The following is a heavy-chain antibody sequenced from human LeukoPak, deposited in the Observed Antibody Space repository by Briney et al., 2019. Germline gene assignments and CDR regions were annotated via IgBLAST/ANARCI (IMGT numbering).Heavy chain of an antibody. CDR3: ARRNYYGMDV. CDR2: ISSSGSTI. CDR1: GFTVSRNH. J-gene: IGHJ6*02. V-gene: IGHV3-48*03. Sequence: GGSLRLSCAASGFTVSRNHMSWVRQAPGKGLEWVSYISSSGSTIYYADSVKGRFTISRDNAKNSLYLQMNSLRAEDTAVYYCARRNYYGMDVWGQGTTVTVSS.